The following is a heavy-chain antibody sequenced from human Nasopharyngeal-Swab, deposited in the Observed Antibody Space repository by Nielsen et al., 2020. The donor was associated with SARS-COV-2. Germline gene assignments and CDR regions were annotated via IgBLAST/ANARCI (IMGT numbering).Heavy chain of an antibody. CDR3: AKEGATGWFDP. J-gene: IGHJ5*02. CDR2: ISHNSGT. CDR1: GVSITSQY. V-gene: IGHV4-59*11. Sequence: SETLSLTCTVSGVSITSQYWSWIRQPPGKGLEWIGYISHNSGTSYTPSLKSRVTMFMDTSKNQFPLRLRSVTAADTAVYYCAKEGATGWFDPWGQGTLVTVSS.